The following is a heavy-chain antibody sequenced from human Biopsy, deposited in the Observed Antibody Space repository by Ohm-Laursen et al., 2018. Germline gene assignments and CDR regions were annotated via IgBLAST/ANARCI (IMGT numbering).Heavy chain of an antibody. V-gene: IGHV4-59*08. D-gene: IGHD7-27*01. Sequence: GTLSLTCTVSGGSISSYYWSWIRQPPGKGLECIGYIYYSGSTNYSPSLKSRVTMSVDTSKNQFSLKLSSVAAADTAVYYCARLWGGYHFHGMDVWGQGTTVTVSS. CDR1: GGSISSYY. CDR2: IYYSGST. J-gene: IGHJ6*02. CDR3: ARLWGGYHFHGMDV.